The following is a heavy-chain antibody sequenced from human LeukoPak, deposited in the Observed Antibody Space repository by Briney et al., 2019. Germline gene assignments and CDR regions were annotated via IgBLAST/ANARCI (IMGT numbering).Heavy chain of an antibody. D-gene: IGHD6-19*01. J-gene: IGHJ4*02. CDR3: ARAPEWLIFDY. CDR2: IYSGGST. CDR1: GFTVSSNY. V-gene: IGHV3-53*04. Sequence: PGGSLRLSCAASGFTVSSNYMSWVRQAPGKGLGWVSVIYSGGSTYYADFVKGRFTISRHNSKNTLYLQMNSLRAEDTAVYYCARAPEWLIFDYRGQGTLVTVSS.